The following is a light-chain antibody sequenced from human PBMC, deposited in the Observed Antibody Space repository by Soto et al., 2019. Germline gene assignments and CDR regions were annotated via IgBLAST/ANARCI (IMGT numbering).Light chain of an antibody. CDR3: QQTYSTPPET. J-gene: IGKJ1*01. V-gene: IGKV1-39*01. CDR1: QSISSY. CDR2: GAS. Sequence: DIQMTQSPSSLSASVGARVTITCRASQSISSYLNWYQQKPGRAPNLLIYGASTLQSGVPSRFSGSGSGTEFTLTISSLQPEDFATYYCQQTYSTPPETFGQGTKVEIK.